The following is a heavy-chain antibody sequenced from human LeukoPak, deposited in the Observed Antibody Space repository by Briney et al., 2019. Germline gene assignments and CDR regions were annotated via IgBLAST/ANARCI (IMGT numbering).Heavy chain of an antibody. J-gene: IGHJ3*01. CDR3: AKYYYDSGGRGNDAFDV. CDR1: GFSFGPYA. D-gene: IGHD3-22*01. Sequence: GGSLRLSCATSGFSFGPYAMSWFRQAPGKGLDGVSPIRGSGMLTYYADSVKGRFTISRDNSKNTLYLQMSSLRAEDTATFYCAKYYYDSGGRGNDAFDVWGQGTLVTVSS. V-gene: IGHV3-23*01. CDR2: IRGSGMLT.